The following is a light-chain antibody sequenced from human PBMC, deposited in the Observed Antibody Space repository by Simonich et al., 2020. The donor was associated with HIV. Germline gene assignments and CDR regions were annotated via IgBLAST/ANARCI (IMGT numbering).Light chain of an antibody. V-gene: IGKV3-15*01. CDR3: QQYGSSRT. CDR1: QSVSSN. CDR2: GAS. Sequence: EIVMTQSPATLSVSPGERATLSCRASQSVSSNLAWYQQKPAQAPRLLIYGASTRATGIPARFSGSGSGTEFTLTISRLEPEDVAVYYCQQYGSSRTFGQGTKVEIK. J-gene: IGKJ1*01.